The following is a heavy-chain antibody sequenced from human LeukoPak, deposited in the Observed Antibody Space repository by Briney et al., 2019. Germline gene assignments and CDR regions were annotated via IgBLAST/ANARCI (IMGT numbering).Heavy chain of an antibody. CDR1: GFTFSSYS. CDR2: ISSSSSYI. Sequence: GGSLRLSCAASGFTFSSYSMNWVRQAPGKGLEWVSSISSSSSYIYYADSVKGRFTISRDNAKNSLYLQMNSLRAEDTAVYYCARAARLDYYGSGPPRAAIDYWGQGTLVTVSS. CDR3: ARAARLDYYGSGPPRAAIDY. V-gene: IGHV3-21*01. D-gene: IGHD3-10*01. J-gene: IGHJ4*02.